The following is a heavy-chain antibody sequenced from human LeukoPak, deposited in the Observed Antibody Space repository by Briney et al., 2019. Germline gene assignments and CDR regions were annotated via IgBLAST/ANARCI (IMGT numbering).Heavy chain of an antibody. CDR1: GYTFTGYY. D-gene: IGHD2-2*01. CDR2: INPNSSGT. V-gene: IGHV1-2*02. CDR3: ARGWGVVVPAPDY. Sequence: ASVKVSCKASGYTFTGYYMHWVRQAPGQGLEWMGWINPNSSGTNYAQKFQGRVTMTRDTSISTAYMELSRLKSDDTAVYYCARGWGVVVPAPDYWGQGTLVTVSS. J-gene: IGHJ4*02.